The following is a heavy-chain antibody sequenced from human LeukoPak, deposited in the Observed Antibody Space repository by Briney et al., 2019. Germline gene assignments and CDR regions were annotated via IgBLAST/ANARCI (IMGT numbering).Heavy chain of an antibody. Sequence: PGGSLRLSCAASGFKFSTYWMTWVRQAPGKGLEWVANINQDGSEKYYVDSVKDRFTISRDNAKSSLYLQMNSLRAEDTAVYYCASYGDYGPSYYHHYMDVWGKGTTVTVSS. J-gene: IGHJ6*03. V-gene: IGHV3-7*01. CDR2: INQDGSEK. CDR1: GFKFSTYW. D-gene: IGHD4-17*01. CDR3: ASYGDYGPSYYHHYMDV.